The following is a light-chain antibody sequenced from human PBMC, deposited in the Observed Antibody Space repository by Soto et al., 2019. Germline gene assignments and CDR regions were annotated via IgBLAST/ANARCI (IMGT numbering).Light chain of an antibody. CDR3: QQYNNWPLT. CDR1: QSVTSN. V-gene: IGKV3-15*01. CDR2: GAS. Sequence: EIVMTQSPATLSVSPGERATLSCSASQSVTSNLAWYQQKPGQPPRRLIYGASTRATGIPARFSGSGSGTEITLTISSLQSEDFAVYYCQQYNNWPLTFGGGTKVEIK. J-gene: IGKJ4*01.